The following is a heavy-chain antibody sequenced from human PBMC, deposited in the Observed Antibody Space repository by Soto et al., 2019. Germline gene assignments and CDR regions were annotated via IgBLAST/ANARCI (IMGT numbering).Heavy chain of an antibody. V-gene: IGHV1-3*01. CDR2: INASNGNT. D-gene: IGHD3-3*01. J-gene: IGHJ6*02. Sequence: ASVKVSCTASGYTFTSYDINWVRQATGQGLEWMGWINASNGNTNYSQKFQGRVTITRDTSASTAYMELSSLRSEDTAVYYCARDLVIDDFWSGYYYYYYGMDVWGQGTTVTVSS. CDR3: ARDLVIDDFWSGYYYYYYGMDV. CDR1: GYTFTSYD.